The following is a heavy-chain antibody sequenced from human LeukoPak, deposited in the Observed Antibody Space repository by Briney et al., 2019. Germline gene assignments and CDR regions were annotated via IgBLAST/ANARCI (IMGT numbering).Heavy chain of an antibody. CDR2: ISGSGGST. V-gene: IGHV3-23*01. Sequence: PGGSLRLSCAASGFTFSSYAMSWVRQAPGKGLEWVSAISGSGGSTYYADSVKGQFTISRDNSKNTLYLQMNSLRAADTAVYYCAKTGTTGTTVSFDYWGQGTLVTVS. CDR3: AKTGTTGTTVSFDY. D-gene: IGHD1-1*01. CDR1: GFTFSSYA. J-gene: IGHJ4*02.